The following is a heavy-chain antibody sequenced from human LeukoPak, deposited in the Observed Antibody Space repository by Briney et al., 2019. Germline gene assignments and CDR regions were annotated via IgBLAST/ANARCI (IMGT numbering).Heavy chain of an antibody. D-gene: IGHD2-2*01. CDR1: GFTFSSYS. V-gene: IGHV3-21*01. Sequence: PGGSLRLSCAASGFTFSSYSMNWVRQAPGKGLEWVSSISSSSSYIYYADSVKGRFTISRDNAKNSLYLQMNSLRAEDTAVYYCARGPTFVVPAAMHVWGQGTTVTVSS. CDR2: ISSSSSYI. J-gene: IGHJ6*02. CDR3: ARGPTFVVPAAMHV.